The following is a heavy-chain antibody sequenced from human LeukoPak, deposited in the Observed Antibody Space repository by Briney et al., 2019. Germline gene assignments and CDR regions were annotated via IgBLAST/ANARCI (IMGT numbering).Heavy chain of an antibody. V-gene: IGHV1-69*05. CDR3: ARGYSYGYDWFDP. CDR1: GGTFSSYA. Sequence: ASVKVSCKASGGTFSSYAISWVRQAPGQGLEWMGGIIPIFGTANYAQKFQGRVTMTRNTSISTAYMELSSLRSEDTAVYYCARGYSYGYDWFDPWGQGTLVTVSS. J-gene: IGHJ5*02. D-gene: IGHD5-18*01. CDR2: IIPIFGTA.